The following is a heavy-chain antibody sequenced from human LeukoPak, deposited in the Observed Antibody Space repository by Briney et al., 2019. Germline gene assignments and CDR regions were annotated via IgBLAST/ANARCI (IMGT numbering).Heavy chain of an antibody. CDR3: ARDEKYSSSWYRADAFDI. V-gene: IGHV3-33*01. Sequence: PGRSLRLSCAASGFTFSSYGMHWVRQAPGKGLEWVAVIWYDGSNKYYADSVKGRFTISRDSSKNTLYLQMNSLRAEDTAVYYCARDEKYSSSWYRADAFDIWGQGTMVTVSS. J-gene: IGHJ3*02. CDR2: IWYDGSNK. CDR1: GFTFSSYG. D-gene: IGHD6-13*01.